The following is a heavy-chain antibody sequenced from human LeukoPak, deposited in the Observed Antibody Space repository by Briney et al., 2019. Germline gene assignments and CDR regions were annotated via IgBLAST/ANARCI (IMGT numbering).Heavy chain of an antibody. CDR1: GFTFDDYA. V-gene: IGHV3-9*01. CDR3: AKDRSGYYYYGMDV. J-gene: IGHJ6*02. Sequence: GGSLRLSCAASGFTFDDYAMHWVRQAPGKGLEWVSGISWNSGSIGYADSVKGRFTISRDNAKNSLYLQMNRLRAEDTALYYCAKDRSGYYYYGMDVWGQGTTVTVSS. CDR2: ISWNSGSI.